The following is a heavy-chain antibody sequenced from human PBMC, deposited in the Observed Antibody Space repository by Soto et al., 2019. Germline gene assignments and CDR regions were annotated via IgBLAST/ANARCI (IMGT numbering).Heavy chain of an antibody. D-gene: IGHD6-19*01. CDR3: ARSRIVVAGDYYFDY. CDR1: GGSISSGDYY. CDR2: IYYSGST. V-gene: IGHV4-30-4*01. Sequence: SETLSLTCTVPGGSISSGDYYWSWIRQPPGKGLEWIGYIYYSGSTYYNPSLKSRVTISVDTSKNQFSLKLSSVTAADTAVYYCARSRIVVAGDYYFDYWGQGTLVTVSS. J-gene: IGHJ4*02.